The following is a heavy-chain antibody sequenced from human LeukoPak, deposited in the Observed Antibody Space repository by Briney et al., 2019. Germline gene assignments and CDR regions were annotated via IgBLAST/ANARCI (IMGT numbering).Heavy chain of an antibody. CDR3: ARVWGSGSDLDY. V-gene: IGHV4-34*01. CDR1: GGSFSGYY. J-gene: IGHJ4*02. D-gene: IGHD3-10*01. CDR2: INHSGST. Sequence: SETLSLTCAVYGGSFSGYYWGWIRQPPGKGLEWIGEINHSGSTNYNPSLKSRVTISVDTSKNQFSLKLSSVTAADTAVYYCARVWGSGSDLDYWGQGTLVTVSS.